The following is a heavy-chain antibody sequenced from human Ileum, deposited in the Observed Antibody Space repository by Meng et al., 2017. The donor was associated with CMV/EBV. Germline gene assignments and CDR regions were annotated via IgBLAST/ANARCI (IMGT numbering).Heavy chain of an antibody. CDR3: ASHIYGSFDF. V-gene: IGHV4-31*03. CDR2: ISYSGTT. CDR1: GGAFSNDDYY. Sequence: QVQLQESGPGLVKPSQTLSFTCTVSGGAFSNDDYYWGWIRQHPGKGLEWIGYISYSGTTFYNASLKTRVSISVDTSKNQFSLRLSSVTAADTAIYFCASHIYGSFDFWGQGTLVTVSS. D-gene: IGHD5-18*01. J-gene: IGHJ4*02.